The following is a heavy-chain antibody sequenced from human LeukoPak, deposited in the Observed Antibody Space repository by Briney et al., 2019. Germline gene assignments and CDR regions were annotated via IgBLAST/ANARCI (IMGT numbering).Heavy chain of an antibody. D-gene: IGHD3-16*01. CDR3: ARGHPYYFDS. J-gene: IGHJ4*02. Sequence: PGGSLRLSCAASGFVFHDYVMHWVRHPPGKGLEWVAGITWNSATIGYAESVKGRFTISRDNAKKSVTLHMNSPSTEDTALYYCARGHPYYFDSWGQGAQVTVSS. V-gene: IGHV3-9*01. CDR1: GFVFHDYV. CDR2: ITWNSATI.